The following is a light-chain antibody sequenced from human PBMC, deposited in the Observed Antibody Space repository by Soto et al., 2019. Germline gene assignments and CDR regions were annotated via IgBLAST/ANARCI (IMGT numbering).Light chain of an antibody. V-gene: IGLV1-40*01. J-gene: IGLJ1*01. CDR2: NNN. CDR1: SSNIGAGSD. Sequence: QSVRTQAPSGSRARGRRRSIICTVSSSNIGAGSDVHWYQQLPGTAPKVLIYNNNNRPSGVPDRFSGSKSGTSASLAITGLQSEDEADYYCQSYDSSLSGYVFGTGTKVTVL. CDR3: QSYDSSLSGYV.